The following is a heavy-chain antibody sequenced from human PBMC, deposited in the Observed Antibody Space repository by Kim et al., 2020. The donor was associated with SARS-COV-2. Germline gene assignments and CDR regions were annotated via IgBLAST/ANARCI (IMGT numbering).Heavy chain of an antibody. CDR2: IYYSGST. J-gene: IGHJ4*02. D-gene: IGHD3-3*01. CDR3: ARAGTIFGVVIAHFDY. CDR1: GGSISSGGYY. V-gene: IGHV4-31*03. Sequence: SETLSLTCTVSGGSISSGGYYWSWIRQHPGKGLEWIGYIYYSGSTYYNPSLKRRVTISVDTSKNQFSLKLSSVTAAGTAVYYCARAGTIFGVVIAHFDYWGQGTLVTVSS.